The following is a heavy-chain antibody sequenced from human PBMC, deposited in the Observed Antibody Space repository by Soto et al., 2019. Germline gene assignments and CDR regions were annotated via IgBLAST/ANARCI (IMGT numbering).Heavy chain of an antibody. Sequence: SETLSLTCAVYGGSISSYYWGWIRQPPGKGLEWIGYIYYSGSTNYNPSLKSRVTISVDTSKNQFSLKLSSVTAADTAVYYCARVWGGAFDIWGQGTMVTVSS. D-gene: IGHD3-10*01. CDR1: GGSISSYY. J-gene: IGHJ3*02. CDR3: ARVWGGAFDI. V-gene: IGHV4-59*01. CDR2: IYYSGST.